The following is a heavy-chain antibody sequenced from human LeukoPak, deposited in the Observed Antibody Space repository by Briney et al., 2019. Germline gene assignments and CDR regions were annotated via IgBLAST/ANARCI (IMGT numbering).Heavy chain of an antibody. V-gene: IGHV4-39*06. CDR1: GDTISSNSYY. J-gene: IGHJ6*02. CDR2: IYHSGNT. D-gene: IGHD3-22*01. CDR3: ARQRVVVITRYYYGMDV. Sequence: SETLSLTCTVSGDTISSNSYYWGWIRQPPGKGLEWIGSIYHSGNTYYNPSLKSRAIISVDTSNNQFALKLSSVTAADTAVYYCARQRVVVITRYYYGMDVWGQGTTVTVSS.